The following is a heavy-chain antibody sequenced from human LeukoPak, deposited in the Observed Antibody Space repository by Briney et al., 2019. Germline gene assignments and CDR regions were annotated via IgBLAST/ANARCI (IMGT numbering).Heavy chain of an antibody. CDR3: AKVGHVDTTLGPIDY. CDR1: GYTFTSYG. CDR2: ISAYNGNT. D-gene: IGHD5-18*01. V-gene: IGHV1-18*01. J-gene: IGHJ4*02. Sequence: ASVKVSCKASGYTFTSYGISWVRRAPGQGLEWMGWISAYNGNTNYAQKLQGRVTMTTDTSTSTAYMELRSLRSDDTAVYYCAKVGHVDTTLGPIDYWGQGTLVTVSS.